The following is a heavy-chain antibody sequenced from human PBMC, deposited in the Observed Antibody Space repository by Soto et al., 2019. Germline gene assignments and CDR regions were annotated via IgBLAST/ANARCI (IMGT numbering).Heavy chain of an antibody. V-gene: IGHV3-30*18. CDR2: ISYDGSNK. J-gene: IGHJ5*02. CDR3: AKSGIIAVAGSGWFWDWFDP. Sequence: QVQLVESGGGVVQPGRSLRLSCAASGFTFSSYGMHWVRQAPGKGLEWVAVISYDGSNKYYADSVKGRFTISRDNSKNTRYLQMNSLRAEDTAVYYCAKSGIIAVAGSGWFWDWFDPWGQGTLVTVSS. CDR1: GFTFSSYG. D-gene: IGHD6-19*01.